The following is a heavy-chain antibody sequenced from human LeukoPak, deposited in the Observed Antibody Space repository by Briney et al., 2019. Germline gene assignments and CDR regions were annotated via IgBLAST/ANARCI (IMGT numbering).Heavy chain of an antibody. CDR2: IYYSGST. V-gene: IGHV4-59*01. J-gene: IGHJ4*02. Sequence: SETLSLTCTVSGGSISSYYWSWIRQPPGKGLEWIRYIYYSGSTNYSPSLKSRVTISVDTSKNQFSLKLSSVTAADTAVYYCARVLRDGYNYYFDYWGQGTLVTVSS. D-gene: IGHD5-24*01. CDR1: GGSISSYY. CDR3: ARVLRDGYNYYFDY.